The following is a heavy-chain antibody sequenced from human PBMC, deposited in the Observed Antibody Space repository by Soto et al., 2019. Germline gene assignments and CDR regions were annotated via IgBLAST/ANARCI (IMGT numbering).Heavy chain of an antibody. J-gene: IGHJ4*02. D-gene: IGHD3-22*01. CDR3: ARDWHDSSCYYLFGY. V-gene: IGHV1-18*01. CDR1: GYTFTSYG. CDR2: ISAYNGNT. Sequence: ASVKVSCKASGYTFTSYGISWVRQAPGQGLEWMGWISAYNGNTNYAQKLQGRVTMTTDTSTSTAYMELRSLRSDDTAVYYCARDWHDSSCYYLFGYRGQGTLVTVSS.